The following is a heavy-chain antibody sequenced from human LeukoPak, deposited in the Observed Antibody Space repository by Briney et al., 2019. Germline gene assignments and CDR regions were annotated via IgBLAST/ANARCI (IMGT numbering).Heavy chain of an antibody. Sequence: SETLSLICTVSGGSINSYYWSWIRQPPGKGLEWIWEINHSGSTNYNPSLKSRVTISVDTSKNQFTLKLSSVTAADTAVYYCARGRYDYVWGSRNWFDPWGQGTLVTVSS. J-gene: IGHJ5*02. D-gene: IGHD3-16*01. V-gene: IGHV4-34*01. CDR1: GGSINSYY. CDR3: ARGRYDYVWGSRNWFDP. CDR2: INHSGST.